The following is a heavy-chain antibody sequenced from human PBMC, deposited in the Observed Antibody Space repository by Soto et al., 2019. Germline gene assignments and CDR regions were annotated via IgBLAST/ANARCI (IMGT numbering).Heavy chain of an antibody. CDR1: GYNFDAFD. V-gene: IGHV1-8*02. J-gene: IGHJ4*02. Sequence: QVQLVQSGAEVKKPGASVKVSCEASGYNFDAFDIHWVRQAAGQGLEWMGWMNPRTGDTAFAQEFQDRVTMTSDTSRNTAYMEVSGLRSEETAVYFCVRPPGGVATTGDDYWGQGTLVTVSS. CDR2: MNPRTGDT. D-gene: IGHD1-1*01. CDR3: VRPPGGVATTGDDY.